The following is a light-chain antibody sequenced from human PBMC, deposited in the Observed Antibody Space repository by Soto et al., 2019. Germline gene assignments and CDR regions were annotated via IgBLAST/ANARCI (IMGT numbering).Light chain of an antibody. CDR1: QSVSSN. V-gene: IGKV3-15*01. J-gene: IGKJ4*01. CDR2: GAS. Sequence: EIVMTQSPATLSVSPGERATLSCRASQSVSSNFAWYQQKPGQAPRLLIYGASTRATGIPARFSGSGSGTEFTLTISSLQSEDFAVYYCQQYNNWPPLNFGGGTKVEIK. CDR3: QQYNNWPPLN.